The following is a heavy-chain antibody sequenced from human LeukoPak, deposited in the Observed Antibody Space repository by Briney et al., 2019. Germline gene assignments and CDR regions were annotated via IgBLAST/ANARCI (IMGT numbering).Heavy chain of an antibody. CDR2: IYTSGST. CDR1: GGSFSGYY. CDR3: ARDSPLHGERGMDV. J-gene: IGHJ6*02. Sequence: KTSETLSLTCAVYGGSFSGYYWSWIRQPAGKGLEWIGRIYTSGSTNYNPSLKSRVTMSVDTSKNQFSLKLSSVTAADTAVYYCARDSPLHGERGMDVWGQGTTVTVSS. V-gene: IGHV4-4*07. D-gene: IGHD4-17*01.